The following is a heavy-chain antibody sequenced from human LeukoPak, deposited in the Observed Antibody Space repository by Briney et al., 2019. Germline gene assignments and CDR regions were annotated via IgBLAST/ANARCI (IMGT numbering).Heavy chain of an antibody. CDR2: INSDGINT. J-gene: IGHJ5*02. CDR3: AKRFTTGTTNWFDP. CDR1: GFTFSNYW. D-gene: IGHD1-1*01. Sequence: PGGSLRLSCAASGFTFSNYWMHWVRQAPGKGLVWVSRINSDGINTSYADSVKGRFTISRDNAKNTLYLQMDSLRAEDTAVYYCAKRFTTGTTNWFDPWGQGTLVTVSS. V-gene: IGHV3-74*01.